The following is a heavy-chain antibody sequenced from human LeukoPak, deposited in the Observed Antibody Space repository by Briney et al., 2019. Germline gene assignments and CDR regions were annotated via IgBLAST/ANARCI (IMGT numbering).Heavy chain of an antibody. CDR2: IWYDGSNK. Sequence: GGSLRLSCAASGFTFSTYGMHWVRQAPGKGLEWVALIWYDGSNKYYGDSVKGRFTISRDNSKNTLYLQMNSPRAEDTAVYYCAKGATVVATILDYWGQGTLVTVSS. CDR1: GFTFSTYG. J-gene: IGHJ4*02. D-gene: IGHD5-12*01. CDR3: AKGATVVATILDY. V-gene: IGHV3-33*06.